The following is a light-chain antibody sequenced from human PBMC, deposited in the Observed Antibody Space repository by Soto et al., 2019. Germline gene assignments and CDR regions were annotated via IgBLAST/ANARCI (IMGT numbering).Light chain of an antibody. J-gene: IGLJ2*01. Sequence: QSALTQPRSVSGSPGQTVTISCTGTSSDVGEYNYVSWYQKYPGKAPKVMIYDVIKRPSGVPERFSGAKSGNTASLTISGLQGEDEADYYCSSYGGTYSFGVLFGGGTKLTVL. V-gene: IGLV2-11*01. CDR1: SSDVGEYNY. CDR3: SSYGGTYSFGVL. CDR2: DVI.